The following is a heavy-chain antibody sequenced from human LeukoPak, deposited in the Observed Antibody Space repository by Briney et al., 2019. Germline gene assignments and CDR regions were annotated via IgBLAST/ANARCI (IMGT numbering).Heavy chain of an antibody. J-gene: IGHJ4*02. V-gene: IGHV4-38-2*02. CDR2: IYQSGHA. D-gene: IGHD3-10*01. Sequence: PSETLSLTCKVSNYSVRSDLHWSWLRPSPGRALEWIARIYQSGHAYYSPSLKSRVLISFDTSKKELSLKINSVTATDTALYYCASLRFGDSYFDFWGQGTQVTVSS. CDR1: NYSVRSDLH. CDR3: ASLRFGDSYFDF.